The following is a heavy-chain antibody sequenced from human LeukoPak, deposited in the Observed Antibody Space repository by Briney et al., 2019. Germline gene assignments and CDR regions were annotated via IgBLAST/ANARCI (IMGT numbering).Heavy chain of an antibody. J-gene: IGHJ4*02. D-gene: IGHD2-21*02. V-gene: IGHV3-15*07. CDR2: IKTKPDGGPT. CDR3: TIRVVTTNDF. CDR1: GFTSSNAW. Sequence: PGGSLRLSCAASGFTSSNAWMNWIRQAPGKGLEWVGRIKTKPDGGPTVYAVPVRGRFTISRDDSKKTLFLQIDSLKTEDTAVYYCTIRVVTTNDFWGQGTLVTVSS.